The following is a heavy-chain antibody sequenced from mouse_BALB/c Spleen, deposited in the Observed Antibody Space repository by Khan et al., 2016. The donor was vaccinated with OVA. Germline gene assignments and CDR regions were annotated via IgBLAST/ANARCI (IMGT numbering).Heavy chain of an antibody. CDR3: AREEALYYFDY. CDR2: IYPGTDNT. J-gene: IGHJ2*01. D-gene: IGHD3-2*02. CDR1: GYIFTSYW. V-gene: IGHV1S132*01. Sequence: QVQLQQSGAELVRPGASVKLSCKTSGYIFTSYWIHWVKQRSGQGLEWIARIYPGTDNTYYSEKLKDKATLTADKSSSTAYMQLSSLKSEKSAVYVCAREEALYYFDYWGQGTTLTVSA.